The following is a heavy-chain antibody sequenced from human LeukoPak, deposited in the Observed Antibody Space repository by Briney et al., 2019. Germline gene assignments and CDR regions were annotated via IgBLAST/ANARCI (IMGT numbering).Heavy chain of an antibody. CDR1: VGSISSSSYY. J-gene: IGHJ3*02. CDR3: ARHDSSGPYNAFDI. Sequence: SDTLSLTCTVSVGSISSSSYYWRWIRPPPGKGLEWFGSIYYSGSTFYNPSPKSRGPISLDTSKNQFSLKLRSVTAADTAVYYCARHDSSGPYNAFDIWGQGTMVTVSS. V-gene: IGHV4-39*01. D-gene: IGHD3-22*01. CDR2: IYYSGST.